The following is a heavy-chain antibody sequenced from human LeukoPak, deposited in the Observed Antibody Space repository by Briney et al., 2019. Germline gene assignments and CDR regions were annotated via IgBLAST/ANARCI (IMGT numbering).Heavy chain of an antibody. D-gene: IGHD3-10*01. CDR3: ARVGYGSGSYPR. J-gene: IGHJ4*02. V-gene: IGHV1-8*01. Sequence: ASVKVSCKASGYTFTSYDINWVRQATGQGLEWMGWMNPNSGNTGYVQKFQGRVTMTRNTSISTAYMELSSLRSEDTAVYYCARVGYGSGSYPRWGQGTLVTVSS. CDR2: MNPNSGNT. CDR1: GYTFTSYD.